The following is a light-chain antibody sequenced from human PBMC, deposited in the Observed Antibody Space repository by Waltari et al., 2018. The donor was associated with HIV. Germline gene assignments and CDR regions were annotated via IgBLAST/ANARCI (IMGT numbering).Light chain of an antibody. J-gene: IGLJ1*01. Sequence: QSVLTQPPSASGPPGQRVTISCSGRSSNIGSTYVYWYQPLPGTAPKPLIYRKNQRPSGVPDRFSGYKSGTSASLAISGLRSEDEDDYYCAAWDDSLSGPHYVFGTGTKVTVL. CDR2: RKN. CDR1: SSNIGSTY. V-gene: IGLV1-47*01. CDR3: AAWDDSLSGPHYV.